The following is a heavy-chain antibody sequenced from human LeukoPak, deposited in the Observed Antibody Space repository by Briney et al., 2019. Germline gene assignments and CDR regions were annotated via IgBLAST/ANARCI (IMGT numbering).Heavy chain of an antibody. J-gene: IGHJ4*02. CDR1: GFTFSSYG. D-gene: IGHD2-21*02. Sequence: PGGSLRLSCAASGFTFSSYGMHWVRQAPGKGLEWVAVIWYDGSNKYYADSVKCRFTISRDNSKNTLYLQMNSLRAEDTAVYYCARDRSSGDLDYWGQGTLVTVSS. V-gene: IGHV3-33*01. CDR2: IWYDGSNK. CDR3: ARDRSSGDLDY.